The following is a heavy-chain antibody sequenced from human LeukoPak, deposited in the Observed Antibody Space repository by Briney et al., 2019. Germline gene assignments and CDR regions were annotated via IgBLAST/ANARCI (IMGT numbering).Heavy chain of an antibody. J-gene: IGHJ3*02. Sequence: GGSLRLSCIASGFTFTTYNMSWVRQAPGKGLEWVSFISSRSSTMYYADSVKGRFTISRDNAKNSLYLQMNSLRAEDTAVYYCAREFFYTTSVFDMWGQGTMVTVSS. D-gene: IGHD2-2*02. CDR2: ISSRSSTM. CDR3: AREFFYTTSVFDM. CDR1: GFTFTTYN. V-gene: IGHV3-48*04.